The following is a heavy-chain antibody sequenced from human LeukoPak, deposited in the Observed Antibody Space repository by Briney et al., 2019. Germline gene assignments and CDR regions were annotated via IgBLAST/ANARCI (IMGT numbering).Heavy chain of an antibody. J-gene: IGHJ4*02. CDR3: ARVPETYYYDSSGYLIDY. V-gene: IGHV3-11*01. CDR1: GFTFSDYY. CDR2: ISSSGSTI. D-gene: IGHD3-22*01. Sequence: GGSLILSCAASGFTFSDYYMSWIRQAPGKGLEWVSYISSSGSTIYYADSVKGRFTISRDNAKNSLYLQMNSLRAEDTAVYYCARVPETYYYDSSGYLIDYWGQGTLVTVSS.